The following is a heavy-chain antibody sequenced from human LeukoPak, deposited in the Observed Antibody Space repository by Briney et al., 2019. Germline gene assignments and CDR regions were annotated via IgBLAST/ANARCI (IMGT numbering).Heavy chain of an antibody. CDR2: IYYSGST. D-gene: IGHD3-10*01. CDR1: GGSISSYY. V-gene: IGHV4-59*01. CDR3: ARDRITMVREDSYYYMDV. J-gene: IGHJ6*03. Sequence: SETLSLTCTVSGGSISSYYWSWIRQPPGKGLEWIGYIYYSGSTNYNPSLKSRVTISVDTSKNQFSLKLSSVTAADTAVYYCARDRITMVREDSYYYMDVWGKGTTVTVSS.